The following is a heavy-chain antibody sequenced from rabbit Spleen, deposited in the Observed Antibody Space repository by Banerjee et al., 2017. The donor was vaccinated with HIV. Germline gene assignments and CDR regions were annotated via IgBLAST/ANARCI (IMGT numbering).Heavy chain of an antibody. CDR1: GFSFSSSYD. CDR3: ARDTSSSFSSYGMDL. D-gene: IGHD1-1*01. V-gene: IGHV1S45*01. CDR2: IYTGNDKA. Sequence: QEQLVESGGGLVQPGASLTLTCTVSGFSFSSSYDMCWVRQAPGKGLEWIACIYTGNDKAYYASWAKGRFTISKTSSTTVTLRMTSLTVADTATYFCARDTSSSFSSYGMDLWGQGTLVTVS. J-gene: IGHJ6*01.